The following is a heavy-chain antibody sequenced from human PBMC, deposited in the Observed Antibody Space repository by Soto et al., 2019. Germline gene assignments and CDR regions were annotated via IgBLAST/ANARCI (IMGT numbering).Heavy chain of an antibody. CDR2: INPVESEK. V-gene: IGHV3-7*01. J-gene: IGHJ4*02. Sequence: ESGGGLVQPGGSLRLSCAASGFTFSNSWMSWVRQAPGKGLEWVADINPVESEKYYVDSVKGRFTVSRDNAKNSLYLQMNSRRVEDTALYYCARDPAWGSLDYWGLGTLVTVSS. CDR3: ARDPAWGSLDY. CDR1: GFTFSNSW. D-gene: IGHD7-27*01.